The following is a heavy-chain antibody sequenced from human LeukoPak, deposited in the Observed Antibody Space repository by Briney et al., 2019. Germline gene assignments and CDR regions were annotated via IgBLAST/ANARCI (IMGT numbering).Heavy chain of an antibody. Sequence: PGGSLRLSCAASGFTFSSYWITWVRQAPGEGMAWVANIKEDGGEKYYVDSVKGRFTISRDNAKNSVSLQMNSLRVEDTAVYYCARGPYCDGIICQSYFDYWGQGALVTVSS. CDR3: ARGPYCDGIICQSYFDY. V-gene: IGHV3-7*01. CDR2: IKEDGGEK. CDR1: GFTFSSYW. J-gene: IGHJ4*02. D-gene: IGHD2-21*01.